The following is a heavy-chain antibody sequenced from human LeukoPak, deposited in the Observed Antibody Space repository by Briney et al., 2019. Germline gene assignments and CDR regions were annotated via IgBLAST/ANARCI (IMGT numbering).Heavy chain of an antibody. Sequence: GGSLRLSCAASGLTFSSYAMNWVRQSPERGLEWVSAISGTGGSTYYADSVKGRFTISRDNSKNTLYLQMNSLRAEDTAVYYCANGRNYYDSSDDAFDIWGQGTMVTVSS. V-gene: IGHV3-23*01. CDR1: GLTFSSYA. CDR2: ISGTGGST. J-gene: IGHJ3*02. D-gene: IGHD3-22*01. CDR3: ANGRNYYDSSDDAFDI.